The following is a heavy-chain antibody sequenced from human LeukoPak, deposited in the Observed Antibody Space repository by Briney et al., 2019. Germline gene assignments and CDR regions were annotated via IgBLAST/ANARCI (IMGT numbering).Heavy chain of an antibody. V-gene: IGHV4-39*01. CDR2: IHYSGST. CDR3: ARQEAWIQLWLP. CDR1: GGSISSSSYY. J-gene: IGHJ5*02. D-gene: IGHD5-18*01. Sequence: PSETLSLTCTVSGGSISSSSYYWGWIRQPPGKGLEWIGSIHYSGSTYYNPSLKSRVTISVDTSKNQFSLKLSSVTAADTAVYYCARQEAWIQLWLPWGQGTLVTVSS.